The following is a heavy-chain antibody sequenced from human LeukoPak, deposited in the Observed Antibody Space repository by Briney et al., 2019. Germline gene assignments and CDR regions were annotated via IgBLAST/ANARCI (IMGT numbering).Heavy chain of an antibody. CDR3: ARLSYGSGSHYNFYFDY. CDR2: SYYSGNT. D-gene: IGHD3-10*01. Sequence: SETLCLTCTASGCSISSGSHYWGWIRQPQGKGLEWIGSSYYSGNTYYNASLKSRVTISVDASKNQFSLNLSSVTAADTAVYYCARLSYGSGSHYNFYFDYWGQGTLVTVSA. CDR1: GCSISSGSHY. V-gene: IGHV4-39*01. J-gene: IGHJ4*02.